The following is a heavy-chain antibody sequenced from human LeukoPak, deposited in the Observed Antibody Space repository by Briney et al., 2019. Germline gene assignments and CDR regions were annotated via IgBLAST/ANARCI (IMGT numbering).Heavy chain of an antibody. D-gene: IGHD2-21*02. CDR1: GGTFSSYA. V-gene: IGHV1-46*01. J-gene: IGHJ3*02. CDR2: INPSGGST. Sequence: ASVKVSCKASGGTFSSYAISWVRQAPGQGLEWMGIINPSGGSTTYAQKFQGRVTMTRDTSTSTVYMELSSLRSEDTAVYYCARELISGDWTWDIWGQGTMVTVSS. CDR3: ARELISGDWTWDI.